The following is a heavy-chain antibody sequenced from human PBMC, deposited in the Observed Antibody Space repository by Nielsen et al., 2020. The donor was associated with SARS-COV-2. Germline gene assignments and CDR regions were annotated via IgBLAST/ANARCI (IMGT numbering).Heavy chain of an antibody. D-gene: IGHD6-6*01. Sequence: VRQAPGKGLEWVGRIKSKTDGGTTDYAAPVKGRFTISRDDSKSTLYLQMNSLKTEDTAVYYCTTVGGSSSSTYYYYGMDVWGQGTTVTVSS. CDR3: TTVGGSSSSTYYYYGMDV. CDR2: IKSKTDGGTT. V-gene: IGHV3-15*01. J-gene: IGHJ6*02.